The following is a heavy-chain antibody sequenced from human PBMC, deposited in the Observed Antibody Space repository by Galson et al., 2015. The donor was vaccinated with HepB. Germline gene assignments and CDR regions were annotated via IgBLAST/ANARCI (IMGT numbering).Heavy chain of an antibody. J-gene: IGHJ6*03. Sequence: SVKVSCKAFGYIFTKYIIHWVRQAPGQRPEWMGWINAGNGDTVYSQKFQGRVSITREKSAITVYMEVSSLTSEDTAVYYCARGGGVVMPAAKPQTYYYYYMDVWGKGTTVTISS. D-gene: IGHD2-2*01. CDR3: ARGGGVVMPAAKPQTYYYYYMDV. V-gene: IGHV1-3*01. CDR1: GYIFTKYI. CDR2: INAGNGDT.